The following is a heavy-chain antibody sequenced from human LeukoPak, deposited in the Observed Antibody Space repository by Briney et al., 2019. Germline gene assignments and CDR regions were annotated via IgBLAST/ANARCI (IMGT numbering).Heavy chain of an antibody. CDR3: ARDAAAGAGVFDY. CDR2: FYSDGTT. CDR1: GFIVNNNY. V-gene: IGHV3-53*01. D-gene: IGHD6-13*01. J-gene: IGHJ4*02. Sequence: GGSLRLSCVVSGFIVNNNYINWVRQAPGKGLEWVSVFYSDGTTYHADSVKGRFTISRDNSKNMVFLQMNSLRAEDTAVYYCARDAAAGAGVFDYWGQGTLVTVSS.